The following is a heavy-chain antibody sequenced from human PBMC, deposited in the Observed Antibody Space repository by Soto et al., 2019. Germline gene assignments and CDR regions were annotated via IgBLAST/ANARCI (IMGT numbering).Heavy chain of an antibody. J-gene: IGHJ3*01. D-gene: IGHD2-2*01. V-gene: IGHV5-51*01. CDR1: GYSFTSYW. CDR3: ARHDRRVGYCSSSSRYGAFDL. Sequence: PGESLKISCKGSGYSFTSYWIGWVRQMPGKGLEWMGIIYPGDSDTRYSPSFQGQVTISADKSISTAYLQWSSLKASDTAMYYCARHDRRVGYCSSSSRYGAFDLWGQGTMVTVSS. CDR2: IYPGDSDT.